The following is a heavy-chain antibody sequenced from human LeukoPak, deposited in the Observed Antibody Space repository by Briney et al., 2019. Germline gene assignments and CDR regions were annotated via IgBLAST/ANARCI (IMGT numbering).Heavy chain of an antibody. J-gene: IGHJ4*02. CDR2: IYYSGST. CDR1: GGSISSSSYY. V-gene: IGHV4-39*07. D-gene: IGHD6-19*01. Sequence: SETLSLTCTVSGGSISSSSYYWGWIRQPPGKGLEWIGNIYYSGSTYYNPSLKSRVTISVDTSKNQFSLKLSSVTAADTAIYYCARDLPLTRYSSGWYGAVDYWGQGTLVTVSS. CDR3: ARDLPLTRYSSGWYGAVDY.